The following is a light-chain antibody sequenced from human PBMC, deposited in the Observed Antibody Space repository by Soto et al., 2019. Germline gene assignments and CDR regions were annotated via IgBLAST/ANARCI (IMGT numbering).Light chain of an antibody. CDR3: LQHDTYPRT. V-gene: IGKV1-17*01. CDR1: QGIRNN. CDR2: GTS. J-gene: IGKJ1*01. Sequence: DIHMTQSPSSLFASFGDRVTITFRASQGIRNNLGWYQQKPGKAPKRLIYGTSNLQYGAPSRFSGSGSGTEFTLTITSLQPEDFATYYCLQHDTYPRTFGQGTKVDI.